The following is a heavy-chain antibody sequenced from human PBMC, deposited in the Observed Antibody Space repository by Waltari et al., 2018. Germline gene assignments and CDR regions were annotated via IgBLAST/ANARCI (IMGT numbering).Heavy chain of an antibody. V-gene: IGHV3-53*01. Sequence: EVQLVESGGGVIQTGGSLRRSCAASGFIVSTNYMSWVRQAPGKGLEWVSVIYNDGTKLYADSVKGRFTVSRDNSKNMVHLQMDSLRAEDTAVYYCATDGDGDCSLCLAQWGQGTLVTVSS. CDR1: GFIVSTNY. CDR3: ATDGDGDCSLCLAQ. D-gene: IGHD2-21*02. J-gene: IGHJ4*02. CDR2: IYNDGTK.